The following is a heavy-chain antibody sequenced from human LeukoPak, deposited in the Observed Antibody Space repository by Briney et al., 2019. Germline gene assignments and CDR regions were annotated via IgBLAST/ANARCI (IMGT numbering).Heavy chain of an antibody. CDR2: IKQDGSEK. Sequence: GGSLRLSCADSGFTFSSYWMSWVRQAPGKGLEWVANIKQDGSEKYYVDSVKGRFTISRDNAKNSLYLQMNSLRAEDTAVYYCARDEIYYGSDPIDYWGQGTLVTVSS. V-gene: IGHV3-7*01. D-gene: IGHD3-10*01. CDR1: GFTFSSYW. CDR3: ARDEIYYGSDPIDY. J-gene: IGHJ4*02.